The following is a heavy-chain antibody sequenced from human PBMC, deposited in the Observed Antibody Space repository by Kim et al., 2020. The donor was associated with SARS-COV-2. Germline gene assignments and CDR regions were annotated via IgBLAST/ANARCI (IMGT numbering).Heavy chain of an antibody. CDR3: ARGVMYSSSWYYFDY. CDR2: INAGNGNT. D-gene: IGHD6-13*01. Sequence: ASVKVSCKASGYTFTSYAMHWVRQAPGQRLEWMGWINAGNGNTKYSQKFQGRVTITRDTSASTAYMELSSLRSEDTAVYYCARGVMYSSSWYYFDYWGQGTLVTVSS. J-gene: IGHJ4*02. CDR1: GYTFTSYA. V-gene: IGHV1-3*01.